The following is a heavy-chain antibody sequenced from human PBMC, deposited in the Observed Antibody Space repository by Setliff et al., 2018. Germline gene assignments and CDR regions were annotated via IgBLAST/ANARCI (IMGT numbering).Heavy chain of an antibody. CDR1: GGFISSSSYY. CDR3: ARIHLLLWFGELLSGWFDP. CDR2: IYYSGST. V-gene: IGHV4-39*07. Sequence: SETLSLTCTVSGGFISSSSYYWGWIRQPPGKGLEWIGSIYYSGSTYYNPSLKSRVTISVDASKNQFSLKLSSVTAADTAVYYCARIHLLLWFGELLSGWFDPWGQGTLVTVSS. J-gene: IGHJ5*02. D-gene: IGHD3-10*01.